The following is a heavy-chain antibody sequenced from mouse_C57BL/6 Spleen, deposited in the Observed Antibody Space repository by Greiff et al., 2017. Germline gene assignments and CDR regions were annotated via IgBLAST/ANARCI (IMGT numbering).Heavy chain of an antibody. J-gene: IGHJ1*03. V-gene: IGHV1-80*01. CDR1: GYAFSSYW. Sequence: LHQSGASVTISCKASGYAFSSYWMNWVKQRPGKGLEWIGQIYPGDGATNYNGKFKGTATLTADKSSSTAYRQRSRLTSEESAVYFCARTAHYYGSSYWYCDVGGTGTTVTVAS. D-gene: IGHD1-1*01. CDR3: ARTAHYYGSSYWYCDV. CDR2: IYPGDGAT.